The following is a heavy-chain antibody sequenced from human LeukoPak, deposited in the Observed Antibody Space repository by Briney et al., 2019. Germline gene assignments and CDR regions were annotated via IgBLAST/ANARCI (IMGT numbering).Heavy chain of an antibody. D-gene: IGHD3-10*02. CDR1: GFPFTSYG. CDR3: AELGITMIGGV. Sequence: GGSLRLACVVSGFPFTSYGVHWVRQAPGKGLEWVAFILHDGSYKDYADCVKGGFTISRDNSKNTLYLQMNSLRAEDTAVYYCAELGITMIGGVWGKGTTVTISS. CDR2: ILHDGSYK. V-gene: IGHV3-30*02. J-gene: IGHJ6*04.